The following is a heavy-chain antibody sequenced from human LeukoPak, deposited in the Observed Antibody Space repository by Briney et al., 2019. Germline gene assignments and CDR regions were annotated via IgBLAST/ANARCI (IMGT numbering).Heavy chain of an antibody. CDR2: IYPGDSDT. CDR1: GYTFSNYW. J-gene: IGHJ6*03. Sequence: GESLKISCQGSGYTFSNYWIAWVRHMPGNGLLWMGIIYPGDSDTKYSPSFQGQVSISADKSFNTAYLQWRSVEASDTAIYYCARLGTPYYYYYMDVWGRGTTVTVSS. CDR3: ARLGTPYYYYYMDV. D-gene: IGHD1-1*01. V-gene: IGHV5-51*01.